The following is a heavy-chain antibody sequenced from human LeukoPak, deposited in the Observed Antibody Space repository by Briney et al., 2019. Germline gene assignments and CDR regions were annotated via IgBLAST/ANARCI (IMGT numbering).Heavy chain of an antibody. CDR1: GFTFSSYS. V-gene: IGHV3-21*01. Sequence: NSGGSLRLSCAASGFTFSSYSMNWVRQAPGKGLEWVSSIRSSSSYIYYADSVKGRFTISRDNAKNSLYLQMNSLRAEDTAVYYCARDLWNPAAAGLGYYYYYYYGMDVWGQGTTVTVSS. D-gene: IGHD6-13*01. CDR3: ARDLWNPAAAGLGYYYYYYYGMDV. J-gene: IGHJ6*02. CDR2: IRSSSSYI.